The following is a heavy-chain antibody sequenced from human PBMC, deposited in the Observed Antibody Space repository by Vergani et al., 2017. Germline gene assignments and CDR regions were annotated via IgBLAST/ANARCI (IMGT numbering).Heavy chain of an antibody. J-gene: IGHJ4*02. CDR3: ARMPTYASGKPFDY. V-gene: IGHV2-70*15. CDR1: GFSLSTSGMC. CDR2: IDWDDDK. Sequence: QITLRESGPALVKPTQTLTLTCTFSGFSLSTSGMCVSWIRQPPGKALEWLARIDWDDDKYYSTSLKTRLTISKDTSKNQVVLRMTNMDPVDTATYFCARMPTYASGKPFDYWGQGTLVTVSS. D-gene: IGHD3-10*01.